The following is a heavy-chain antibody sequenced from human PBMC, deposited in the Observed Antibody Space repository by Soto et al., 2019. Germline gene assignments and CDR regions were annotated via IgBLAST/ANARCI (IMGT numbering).Heavy chain of an antibody. Sequence: SETLSLTCTVSGGSISSYYWSWIRQPPGKGLEWIGYIYYSGSTNYNPSLKSRVTISVDTSKNQFSLKLSSVTAADTAVYYCARGYGAARGYFDYWGQGTLVTVSS. CDR3: ARGYGAARGYFDY. CDR1: GGSISSYY. V-gene: IGHV4-59*01. CDR2: IYYSGST. D-gene: IGHD6-6*01. J-gene: IGHJ4*02.